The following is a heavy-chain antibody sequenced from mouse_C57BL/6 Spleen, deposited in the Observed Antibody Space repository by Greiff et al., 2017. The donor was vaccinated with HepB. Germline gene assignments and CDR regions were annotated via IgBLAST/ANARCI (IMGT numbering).Heavy chain of an antibody. CDR1: GYTFTSYW. CDR2: IHPSDSDT. V-gene: IGHV1-74*01. Sequence: VQLQQPGAELVKPGASVKVSCKASGYTFTSYWIHWVKPRPGQGLEWIGRIHPSDSDTNYNQKFKGKATLTVDKSSSTAYMQLSSLTSEDSAVYYCAIDGSSYPYYFDYWGQGTTLTVSS. D-gene: IGHD1-1*01. CDR3: AIDGSSYPYYFDY. J-gene: IGHJ2*01.